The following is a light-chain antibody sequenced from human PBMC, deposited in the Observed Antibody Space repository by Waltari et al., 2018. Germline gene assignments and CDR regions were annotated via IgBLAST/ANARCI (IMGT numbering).Light chain of an antibody. J-gene: IGLJ1*01. CDR1: SSNIGAGHD. CDR2: GNN. V-gene: IGLV1-40*01. CDR3: QSYDSSLGGSRV. Sequence: QSVLTQPPSVSGAPGQRVTISCTGSSSNIGAGHDVHWYQHLPGTAPKLLIYGNNYRPSGVPDRFSGSKSGTSASLGITGLQAEDEADYYCQSYDSSLGGSRVFGTGTKVTVL.